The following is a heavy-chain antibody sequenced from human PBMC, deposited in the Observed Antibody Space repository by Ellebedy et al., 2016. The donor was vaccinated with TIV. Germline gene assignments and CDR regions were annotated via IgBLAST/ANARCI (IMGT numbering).Heavy chain of an antibody. D-gene: IGHD6-19*01. J-gene: IGHJ4*02. Sequence: GESLKISCAASGFTFSIYAMTWVRQAPGKGLEWVSAISGNGRNTHYADSLKDRFTVSRDNSKNTLYLQVDSLRAEDTAVYYCAKAVAGQFDYWGQGTLVTVSS. CDR1: GFTFSIYA. V-gene: IGHV3-23*01. CDR2: ISGNGRNT. CDR3: AKAVAGQFDY.